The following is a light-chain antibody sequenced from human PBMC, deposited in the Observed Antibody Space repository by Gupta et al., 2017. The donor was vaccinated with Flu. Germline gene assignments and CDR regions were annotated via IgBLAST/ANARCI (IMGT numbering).Light chain of an antibody. V-gene: IGLV1-44*01. CDR2: YNN. J-gene: IGLJ3*02. Sequence: QSVLTQPPSASGTPGQRVSISCSGSSSNIGTNSVNWYQQLPGTAPKLLISYNNQRPSGVPDRFSGSKSGTSASLAITGLQSEDEADYYCAAWDDSLNGPGFGGGTKLNGL. CDR1: SSNIGTNS. CDR3: AAWDDSLNGPG.